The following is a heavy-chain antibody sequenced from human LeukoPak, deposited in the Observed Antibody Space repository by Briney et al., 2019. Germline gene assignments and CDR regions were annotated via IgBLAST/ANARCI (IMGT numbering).Heavy chain of an antibody. CDR1: GFTFSDYY. Sequence: GGSLRLSCAASGFTFSDYYMSWIRQAPGKGLEWLSYISSSGSTIYYADSVKGRFTISRDNAKNSLYLQMNSLRAEDTAVYYCARDRVLIAAAGTNYYYGMDVWGQGTTVTVSS. CDR2: ISSSGSTI. D-gene: IGHD6-13*01. V-gene: IGHV3-11*04. J-gene: IGHJ6*02. CDR3: ARDRVLIAAAGTNYYYGMDV.